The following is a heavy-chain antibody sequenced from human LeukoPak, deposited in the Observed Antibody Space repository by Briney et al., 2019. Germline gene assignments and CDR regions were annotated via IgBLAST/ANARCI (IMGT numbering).Heavy chain of an antibody. CDR1: GLAFSSYA. CDR3: ADYGVSGVRNNFY. D-gene: IGHD3-3*01. V-gene: IGHV3-23*01. CDR2: ISVASIT. J-gene: IGHJ4*02. Sequence: PGGSLRLPCAASGLAFSSYAMNWVRQPPGKGLEWVSTISVASITFYADSVKGRFTISRDNSRNTVYPQMTSLRADDTAVYYCADYGVSGVRNNFYWGQGTLVTVSS.